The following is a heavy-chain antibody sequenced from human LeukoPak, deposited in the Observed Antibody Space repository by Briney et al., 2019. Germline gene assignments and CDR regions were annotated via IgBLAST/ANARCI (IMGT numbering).Heavy chain of an antibody. Sequence: PSETLSLTCAVYGGSFSGYYWSWIRQPPGKGLEWIGEINHSGSTNYNPSLKSRVTISVDTSKNQFSLKLSSVTAADTAVYYCGRLEGLFDWFDPWGQGTLVTVSS. D-gene: IGHD3-3*01. V-gene: IGHV4-34*01. CDR1: GGSFSGYY. CDR3: GRLEGLFDWFDP. J-gene: IGHJ5*02. CDR2: INHSGST.